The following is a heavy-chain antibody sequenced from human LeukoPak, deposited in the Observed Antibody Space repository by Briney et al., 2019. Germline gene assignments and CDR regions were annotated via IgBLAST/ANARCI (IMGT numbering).Heavy chain of an antibody. D-gene: IGHD3-3*01. V-gene: IGHV4-39*01. Sequence: SETLSLTCTVSGGSISSSSYYWGWIRQPPGKGLEWIGSIYYSGSTYHNPSLKSRVTISVDTSKNQFSLKLSSVTAADTAVYYCARTYDFWQIPYGMDVWGQGTTVTVSS. J-gene: IGHJ6*02. CDR1: GGSISSSSYY. CDR3: ARTYDFWQIPYGMDV. CDR2: IYYSGST.